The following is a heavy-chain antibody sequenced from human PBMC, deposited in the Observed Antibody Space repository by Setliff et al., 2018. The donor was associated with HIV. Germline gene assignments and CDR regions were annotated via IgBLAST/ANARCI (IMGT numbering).Heavy chain of an antibody. CDR1: GYSFTSYW. D-gene: IGHD3-16*01. V-gene: IGHV5-51*01. Sequence: PGASLKISCRGSGYSFTSYWSGWVRQTPGKGLEWMGIIYPADSDTRYSPSFQGQVTISADKSMDTAYLQWSSLKASDTAMYYCARPQGGGFDYWGQGTLVTVSS. J-gene: IGHJ4*02. CDR2: IYPADSDT. CDR3: ARPQGGGFDY.